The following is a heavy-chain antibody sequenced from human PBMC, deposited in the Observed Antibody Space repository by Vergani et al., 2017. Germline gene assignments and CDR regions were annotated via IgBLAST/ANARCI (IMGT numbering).Heavy chain of an antibody. CDR1: GFTVSSNY. CDR2: IYSGGTT. CDR3: ARAPGYSSGWFQGLDV. Sequence: EVQLVETGGGLIQPGGSLRLSCAASGFTVSSNYVSWVRQAPGKGLEWASVIYSGGTTYYADSVKGRFTISRDNSKNTLYLQMNSLRAEDTAVYYCARAPGYSSGWFQGLDVWGQGTTVTVSS. D-gene: IGHD6-19*01. V-gene: IGHV3-53*02. J-gene: IGHJ6*02.